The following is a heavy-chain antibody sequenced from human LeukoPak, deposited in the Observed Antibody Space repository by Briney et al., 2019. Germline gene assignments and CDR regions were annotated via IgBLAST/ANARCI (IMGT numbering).Heavy chain of an antibody. D-gene: IGHD6-19*01. V-gene: IGHV3-48*04. CDR2: ISSISSTI. CDR1: GFTFSDYN. J-gene: IGHJ4*02. CDR3: ARGVLSSGWTYYFDY. Sequence: GGSLRLSCAASGFTFSDYNMNWVRQAPGKGLEWVSYISSISSTIYYADSVKGRFTISRDNAKNSLYLQMNSLRAEDTAVYYCARGVLSSGWTYYFDYWGQGTLVTVSS.